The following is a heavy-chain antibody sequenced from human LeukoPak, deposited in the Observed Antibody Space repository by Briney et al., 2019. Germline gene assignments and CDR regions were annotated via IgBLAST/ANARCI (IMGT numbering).Heavy chain of an antibody. V-gene: IGHV4-59*01. CDR2: MYNRGGST. CDR1: GGSISSYY. J-gene: IGHJ3*02. D-gene: IGHD1-26*01. Sequence: SETLSLTCTVSGGSISSYYWSWIRQPPGKGLEWIGYMYNRGGSTNYNPSLKSRVTISVGTSKNQFSLKLSSVTAADTAVYYCARGESTFDIWGQGTMLTVSS. CDR3: ARGESTFDI.